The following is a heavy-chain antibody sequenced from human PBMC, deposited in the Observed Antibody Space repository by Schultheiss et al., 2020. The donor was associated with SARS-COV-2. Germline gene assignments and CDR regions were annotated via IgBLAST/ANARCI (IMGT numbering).Heavy chain of an antibody. Sequence: GGSLRLSCAASGFTFSSYAMHWVRQAPGKGLEWVAVISYDGSNKYYADSVKGRFTISRDNSKNTLYLQMNSLRAEDTAVYYCARERVIVVVITPRHAFDIWGQGTMVTVSS. CDR1: GFTFSSYA. V-gene: IGHV3-30*04. J-gene: IGHJ3*02. D-gene: IGHD3-22*01. CDR3: ARERVIVVVITPRHAFDI. CDR2: ISYDGSNK.